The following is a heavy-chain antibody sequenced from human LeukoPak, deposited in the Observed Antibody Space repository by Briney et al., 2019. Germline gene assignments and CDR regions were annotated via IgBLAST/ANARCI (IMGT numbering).Heavy chain of an antibody. D-gene: IGHD3-16*01. CDR2: IKQDGVEK. CDR3: VRDGGTDWYDP. Sequence: RGSLRLSCAASGFTISAYWMTWVRQAPGKGLEWVANIKQDGVEKSYVDSVKGRFTISRDNANNSIFLQMNSLRVEDTAIYYCVRDGGTDWYDPWGEGTLVSVSS. V-gene: IGHV3-7*01. CDR1: GFTISAYW. J-gene: IGHJ5*02.